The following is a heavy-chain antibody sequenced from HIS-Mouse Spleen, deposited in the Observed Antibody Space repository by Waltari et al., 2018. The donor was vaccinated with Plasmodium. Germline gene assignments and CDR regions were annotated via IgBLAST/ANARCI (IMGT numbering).Heavy chain of an antibody. J-gene: IGHJ2*01. Sequence: QLVESGGGLVQPGGSLRLSCAASGFTFSSYLMSWVRQAPGKGMEWVANIKQDGSEKYYVDSVKGRFTISRDNAKNSLYLQMNSLRAEDTAVYYCASSWYWYFDLWGRGTLVTVSS. CDR2: IKQDGSEK. D-gene: IGHD6-13*01. V-gene: IGHV3-7*01. CDR1: GFTFSSYL. CDR3: ASSWYWYFDL.